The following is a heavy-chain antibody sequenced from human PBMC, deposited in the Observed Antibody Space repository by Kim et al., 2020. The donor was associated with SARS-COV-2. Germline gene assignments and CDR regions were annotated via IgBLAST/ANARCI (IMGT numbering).Heavy chain of an antibody. Sequence: SETLSLTCAVYGGSFSGYYWSWIRQPPGKGVEWIGEINHSGSTNYNPSLKSRVTISVDTSKNQFSLKLSSVTAADTAVYYCARGSIMITFGGVIVARFDYWGQGTLVTVSS. CDR3: ARGSIMITFGGVIVARFDY. CDR2: INHSGST. J-gene: IGHJ4*02. CDR1: GGSFSGYY. V-gene: IGHV4-34*01. D-gene: IGHD3-16*02.